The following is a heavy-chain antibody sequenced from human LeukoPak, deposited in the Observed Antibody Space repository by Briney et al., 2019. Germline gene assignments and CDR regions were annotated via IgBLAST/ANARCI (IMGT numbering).Heavy chain of an antibody. CDR2: IIPIFGTA. Sequence: GASVKVSCKASGGTFSSYAISWVRQAPGQGLEWMGGIIPIFGTANYAQKFQGRVTITTDESTSTAYMEPSSPRSEDTAVYYCARLIVGATRRTYYFDYWGQGTLVTVSS. J-gene: IGHJ4*02. CDR1: GGTFSSYA. CDR3: ARLIVGATRRTYYFDY. D-gene: IGHD1-26*01. V-gene: IGHV1-69*05.